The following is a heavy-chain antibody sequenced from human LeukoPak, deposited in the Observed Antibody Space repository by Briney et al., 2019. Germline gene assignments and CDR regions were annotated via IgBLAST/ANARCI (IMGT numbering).Heavy chain of an antibody. J-gene: IGHJ4*02. D-gene: IGHD5-12*01. CDR2: ISRDGTNK. Sequence: PGGSLRLSCAASGFTFSSFGMHWVRQAPGKGLGWVAVISRDGTNKYYADSVKGRFTISRDNSKDTLYLEMNSLSAEDTAVYTCATKLDRLATSDYWGQGTVVTVSS. V-gene: IGHV3-30*03. CDR3: ATKLDRLATSDY. CDR1: GFTFSSFG.